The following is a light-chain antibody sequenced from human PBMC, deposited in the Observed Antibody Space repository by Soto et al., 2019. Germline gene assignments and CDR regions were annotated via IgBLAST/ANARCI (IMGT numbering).Light chain of an antibody. V-gene: IGKV3-20*01. Sequence: PGERATLSCRASQSISSRYLAWYQQRPGQAPRLLIFGASYRATGIPDRFSGSGSGTDFTLTISRLEPEDFAVYYCQQYSSSPPEFTFGPGTRVDSK. J-gene: IGKJ3*01. CDR1: QSISSRY. CDR3: QQYSSSPPEFT. CDR2: GAS.